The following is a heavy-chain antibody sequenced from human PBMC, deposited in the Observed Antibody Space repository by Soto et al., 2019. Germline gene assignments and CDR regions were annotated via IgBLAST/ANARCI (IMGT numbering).Heavy chain of an antibody. J-gene: IGHJ4*02. CDR1: GFTFSSYS. V-gene: IGHV3-21*01. Sequence: EVQLVESGGGLVKPGGSLRLSCAASGFTFSSYSMNWVRQAPGKGLEWVSSISSSSSYIYYADSVKGRFTISRDNAKNSLYLQMNRLRAEDTAVYYCARVSVVAATFDYWGQGTLVTVSS. CDR2: ISSSSSYI. CDR3: ARVSVVAATFDY. D-gene: IGHD2-15*01.